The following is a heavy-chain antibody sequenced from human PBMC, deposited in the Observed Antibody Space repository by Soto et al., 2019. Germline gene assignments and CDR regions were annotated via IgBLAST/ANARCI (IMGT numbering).Heavy chain of an antibody. CDR2: ISWDGGST. Sequence: GGSLRLSCAASGFTFDDYTMHWVRQAPGKGLEWVSLISWDGGSTYYADSVKGRFTISRDNSKNSLYLQMNSLRTDDTALYYCAKDIAFNYYGMDVWGQGTTVTVSS. V-gene: IGHV3-43*01. CDR1: GFTFDDYT. D-gene: IGHD2-21*01. J-gene: IGHJ6*02. CDR3: AKDIAFNYYGMDV.